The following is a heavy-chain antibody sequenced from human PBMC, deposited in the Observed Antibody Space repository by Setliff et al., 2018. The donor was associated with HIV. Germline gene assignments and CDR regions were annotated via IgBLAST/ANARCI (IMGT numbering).Heavy chain of an antibody. CDR2: IFQTGST. CDR3: ARPRVGDDAFNI. CDR1: SASMSHYF. V-gene: IGHV4-59*08. Sequence: PSETLSLTCSVASASMSHYFWGWVRQPPGKGLEWIGNIFQTGSTYYNPSLKSRLSISLDTSKNQFSLSLTSVTAADTAVYFCARPRVGDDAFNIWSQGTLVTVSS. J-gene: IGHJ3*02.